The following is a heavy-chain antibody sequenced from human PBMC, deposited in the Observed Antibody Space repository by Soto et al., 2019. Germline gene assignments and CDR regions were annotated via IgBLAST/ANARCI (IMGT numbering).Heavy chain of an antibody. CDR2: IYYTGST. J-gene: IGHJ6*02. Sequence: QVQLQESGPGLVKPSQTLSLICTVSGGSISSGGNYWSWIRQHPGKGLEWIGYIYYTGSTYYNPSLKSRITISVDTSKNQFSLNLSSMTAADTAMYYCVRAQLRSSFYGMDVWGQGTTVTVSS. CDR3: VRAQLRSSFYGMDV. CDR1: GGSISSGGNY. D-gene: IGHD1-1*01. V-gene: IGHV4-31*03.